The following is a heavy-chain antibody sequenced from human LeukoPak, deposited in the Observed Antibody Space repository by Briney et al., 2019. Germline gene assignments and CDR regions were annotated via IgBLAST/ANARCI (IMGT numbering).Heavy chain of an antibody. CDR3: AKDRTNSYTMGLFDY. CDR2: ISYDGSNK. D-gene: IGHD3-10*01. CDR1: GFTFSSYA. Sequence: GGSLRLSCAASGFTFSSYAMHWVRQAPGKGLEWVAVISYDGSNKYYADSVKGRFTISRDNSKNTLYLQMNSLRAEDTALYYCAKDRTNSYTMGLFDYWGQGTLVTVSP. V-gene: IGHV3-30-3*01. J-gene: IGHJ4*02.